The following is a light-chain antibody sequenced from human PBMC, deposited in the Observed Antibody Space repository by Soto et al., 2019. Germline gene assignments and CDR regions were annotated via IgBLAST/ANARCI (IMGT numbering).Light chain of an antibody. CDR3: SSYAGSSNV. Sequence: QSVLTQPPSVSGAPGQRGTISCTGSSSNIGAGYDVHWYQQLPGTAPKLLIYDNNNRPSGVPDRFSGSKSGTSASLAITGLQAEDEADYYCSSYAGSSNVFGTGTKVTVL. CDR2: DNN. J-gene: IGLJ1*01. V-gene: IGLV1-40*01. CDR1: SSNIGAGYD.